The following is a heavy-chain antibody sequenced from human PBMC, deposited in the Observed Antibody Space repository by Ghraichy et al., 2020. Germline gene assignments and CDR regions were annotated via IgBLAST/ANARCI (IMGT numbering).Heavy chain of an antibody. J-gene: IGHJ4*02. CDR3: VRDTLGGDTAPI. D-gene: IGHD5-18*01. Sequence: GESLNISCAASGFTFSSYEMNWVRQAPGKGLEWVSYSSSSGTTIYYADSVKGRFTVSRDNAKNSLNLQMNSLRAEDTAVYYCVRDTLGGDTAPIWGQGTLVTVSS. CDR2: SSSSGTTI. CDR1: GFTFSSYE. V-gene: IGHV3-48*03.